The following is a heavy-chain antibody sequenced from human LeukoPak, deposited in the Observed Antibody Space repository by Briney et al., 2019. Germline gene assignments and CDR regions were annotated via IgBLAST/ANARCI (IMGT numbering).Heavy chain of an antibody. Sequence: PGGSLRLSCAASGFTFSSYWMSWVRQAPGKGLEWVANIKQDGSEKYYVDSVKGRFTISRDNAKNSLYLQMNSLRAEDTAVYYCARVGVCSSTRCYAGTPGYWGQGTLVTVSS. V-gene: IGHV3-7*01. CDR3: ARVGVCSSTRCYAGTPGY. D-gene: IGHD2-2*01. J-gene: IGHJ4*02. CDR2: IKQDGSEK. CDR1: GFTFSSYW.